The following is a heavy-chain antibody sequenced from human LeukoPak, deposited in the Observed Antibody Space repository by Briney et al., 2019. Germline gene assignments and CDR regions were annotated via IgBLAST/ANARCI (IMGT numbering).Heavy chain of an antibody. J-gene: IGHJ4*02. CDR3: AQGDWLDY. V-gene: IGHV3-23*01. D-gene: IGHD2-21*02. CDR1: GFTFSTYA. CDR2: ISTRRGRT. Sequence: VGSLRLSCAASGFTFSTYAMTWVRQAPGKGLDSVSVISTRRGRTDYAESVKGRFTISRDDSKNTLYLQMNRLRSEDTAVYYCAQGDWLDYWSQGTLVTVSS.